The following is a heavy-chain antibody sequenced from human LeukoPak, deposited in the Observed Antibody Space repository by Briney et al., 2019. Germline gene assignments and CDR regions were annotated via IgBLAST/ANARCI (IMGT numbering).Heavy chain of an antibody. J-gene: IGHJ4*02. CDR2: TYSGGTT. Sequence: GGSLRPSCAASGFTVSSNYMTWVRQAPGKGLDWVSITYSGGTTYYADSVKGRFTISRDNSKNTLYLQMNSLRAEDTAVYYCARATLGRDGFDYWGQGILVTVSS. V-gene: IGHV3-53*01. CDR1: GFTVSSNY. CDR3: ARATLGRDGFDY.